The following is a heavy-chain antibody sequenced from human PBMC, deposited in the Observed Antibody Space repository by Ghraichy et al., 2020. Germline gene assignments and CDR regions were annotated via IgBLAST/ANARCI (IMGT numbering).Heavy chain of an antibody. D-gene: IGHD6-19*01. Sequence: ASVKVSCKASGYTFTSYGISWVRQAPGQGLEWMGWISAYNGNTNYAQKLQGRVTMTTDTSTSTAYMELRSLRSDDTAVYYCARASMKGRANSGWAYYYYYYGMDVWGQGTTVTVSS. J-gene: IGHJ6*02. V-gene: IGHV1-18*01. CDR2: ISAYNGNT. CDR1: GYTFTSYG. CDR3: ARASMKGRANSGWAYYYYYYGMDV.